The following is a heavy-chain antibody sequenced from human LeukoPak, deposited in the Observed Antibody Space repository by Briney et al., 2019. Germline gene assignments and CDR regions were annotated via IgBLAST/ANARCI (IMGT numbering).Heavy chain of an antibody. Sequence: SETLSLTCTVSGGSISSGGYYWSWIRQHPGKGLEWIGYIYYSGSTNYNPSLKSRVTISVDTSKNQFSLKLSSVTAADTAVYYCARGSSGGWYYFDYWGQGTLVTVSS. J-gene: IGHJ4*02. CDR3: ARGSSGGWYYFDY. V-gene: IGHV4-61*08. CDR2: IYYSGST. D-gene: IGHD6-19*01. CDR1: GGSISSGGYY.